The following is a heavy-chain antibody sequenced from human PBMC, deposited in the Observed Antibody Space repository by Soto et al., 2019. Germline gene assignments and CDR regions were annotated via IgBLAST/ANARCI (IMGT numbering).Heavy chain of an antibody. Sequence: SETLSLTCTVSCGSISSSSYYWGWIRQPPGKGLEWIGSIYYSGSTYYNPSLKSRVTISVDTSKNQFSLKLSSVTAADTAVYYCASRYSGYDYGYFDLWGRGTLVTVSS. CDR3: ASRYSGYDYGYFDL. CDR1: CGSISSSSYY. V-gene: IGHV4-39*01. J-gene: IGHJ2*01. D-gene: IGHD5-12*01. CDR2: IYYSGST.